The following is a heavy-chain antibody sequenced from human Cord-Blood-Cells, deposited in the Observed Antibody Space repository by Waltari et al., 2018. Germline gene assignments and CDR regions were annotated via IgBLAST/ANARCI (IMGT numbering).Heavy chain of an antibody. CDR3: ASELYCSSTSCYDAFDI. D-gene: IGHD2-2*01. CDR2: FYHSGST. J-gene: IGHJ3*02. CDR1: GYSISSGYY. Sequence: QVQLQESGPGLVEPSEILSLTCAVSGYSISSGYYWGWARQPPGKGLEWIGSFYHSGSTYYNPSLKSRVTISVDTSKNQFSLKLSSVTAADTAVYYCASELYCSSTSCYDAFDIWGQGTMVTVSS. V-gene: IGHV4-38-2*01.